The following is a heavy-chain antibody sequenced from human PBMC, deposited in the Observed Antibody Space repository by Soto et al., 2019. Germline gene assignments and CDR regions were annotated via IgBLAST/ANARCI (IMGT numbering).Heavy chain of an antibody. V-gene: IGHV1-8*01. CDR3: AREGYSSSWYASFFDY. D-gene: IGHD6-13*01. Sequence: ASVKVSCKASGYTFTSYDINWVRQATGQGLEWMGWMNPNSGNTGYAQKFQGRVTMTRNTSISTAYMELSSLRSEDTAVYYCAREGYSSSWYASFFDYWGQGTLVTVSS. CDR2: MNPNSGNT. CDR1: GYTFTSYD. J-gene: IGHJ4*02.